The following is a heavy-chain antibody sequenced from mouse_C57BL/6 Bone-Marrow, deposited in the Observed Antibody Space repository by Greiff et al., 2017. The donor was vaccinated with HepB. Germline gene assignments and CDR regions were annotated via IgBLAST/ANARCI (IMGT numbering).Heavy chain of an antibody. V-gene: IGHV3-6*01. CDR2: ISYDGSN. CDR3: ARGRDYYGSSSYWYFDV. J-gene: IGHJ1*03. CDR1: GYSITSGYY. D-gene: IGHD1-1*01. Sequence: DVKLQESGPGLVKPSQSLSLTCSVTGYSITSGYYWNWIRQFPGNKLEWMGYISYDGSNNYNPSLKNRISITRDTSKNQFFRKLNSVTTEDTATYYCARGRDYYGSSSYWYFDVWGTGTTVTVSS.